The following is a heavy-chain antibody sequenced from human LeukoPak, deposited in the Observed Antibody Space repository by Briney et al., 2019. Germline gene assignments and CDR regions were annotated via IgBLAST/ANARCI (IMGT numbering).Heavy chain of an antibody. V-gene: IGHV1-46*01. CDR1: GYTFTSYG. CDR2: INPWGGST. CDR3: ARKTPRGCSCCYPFDH. Sequence: GASGKVSCRASGYTFTSYGMHWVRQAPGQGLEWLGLINPWGGSTSYAQKFQGRVTMTRDTSTSTAYMELSSLRSEDTAVYYCARKTPRGCSCCYPFDHWGQGTLVTVSS. D-gene: IGHD5-18*01. J-gene: IGHJ4*02.